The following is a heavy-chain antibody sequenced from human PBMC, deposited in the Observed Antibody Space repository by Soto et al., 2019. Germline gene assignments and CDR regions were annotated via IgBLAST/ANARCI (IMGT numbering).Heavy chain of an antibody. CDR3: AREAGRPSWLAP. D-gene: IGHD3-10*01. CDR2: ISAYNGNT. Sequence: QVQLVQSGAEVKKPGASVKVSCKASGYTFTSYGISWVRQAPGQGLEWMGWISAYNGNTNYAQKLQVRVTMTTDTSTSKAYMERMSLGAEATAVYACAREAGRPSWLAPWGQGTLVTVSS. CDR1: GYTFTSYG. J-gene: IGHJ5*02. V-gene: IGHV1-18*01.